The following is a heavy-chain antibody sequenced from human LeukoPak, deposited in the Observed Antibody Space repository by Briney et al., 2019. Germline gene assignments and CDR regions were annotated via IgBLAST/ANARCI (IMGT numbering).Heavy chain of an antibody. CDR3: ARPRGGYCSSTSCLNFYFDY. CDR2: IIPIFGTA. Sequence: GASVKVSCKASGGTFSSYAISWVRQAPGQGLEWMGGIIPIFGTANYAQKFLGRVTITTDESTSTAYMELSSLRSEDTAVHYCARPRGGYCSSTSCLNFYFDYWGQGTLVTVSS. J-gene: IGHJ4*02. D-gene: IGHD2-2*01. V-gene: IGHV1-69*05. CDR1: GGTFSSYA.